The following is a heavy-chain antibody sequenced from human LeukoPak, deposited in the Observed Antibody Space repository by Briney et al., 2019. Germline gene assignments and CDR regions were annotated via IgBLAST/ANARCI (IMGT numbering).Heavy chain of an antibody. CDR2: ISTNGGLT. J-gene: IGHJ4*02. CDR1: GFTFSASP. V-gene: IGHV3-23*01. Sequence: GGSLRLSCAASGFTFSASPMAWVRQAPGKGLEWVSSISTNGGLTYYADSVRGRFTISRDNPKNTLYLQMSSLGAEDTAVYYCANIAVSGSWFFDCWGQGTLVSVSS. D-gene: IGHD6-19*01. CDR3: ANIAVSGSWFFDC.